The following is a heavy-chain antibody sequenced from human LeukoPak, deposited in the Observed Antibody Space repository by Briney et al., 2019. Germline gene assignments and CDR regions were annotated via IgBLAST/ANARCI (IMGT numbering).Heavy chain of an antibody. J-gene: IGHJ4*02. CDR3: ARTHVEGGYYFDY. D-gene: IGHD3-16*01. CDR2: ISGSGGST. Sequence: GSLRLSCAASGFTFSSYAMSWVRQAPGKGLEWVSAISGSGGSTYYADSVKGRFTISRDNSKNTLYLQMNSLRAEDTAVYYCARTHVEGGYYFDYWGQGTLVTVSS. CDR1: GFTFSSYA. V-gene: IGHV3-23*01.